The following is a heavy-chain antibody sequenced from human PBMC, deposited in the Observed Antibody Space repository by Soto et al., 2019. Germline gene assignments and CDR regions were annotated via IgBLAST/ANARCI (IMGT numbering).Heavy chain of an antibody. J-gene: IGHJ6*02. V-gene: IGHV3-21*01. CDR2: ISRSSDYI. CDR3: AGEPFYYYGLDV. Sequence: GGSLRLSCAASGFTFSTYSMNWVHQAPGKGLEWVSSISRSSDYIYYADSVKGRFTISRDNAKNSLYLQMNTLRAEDTAMYYCAGEPFYYYGLDVWGQGTTVTVSS. CDR1: GFTFSTYS.